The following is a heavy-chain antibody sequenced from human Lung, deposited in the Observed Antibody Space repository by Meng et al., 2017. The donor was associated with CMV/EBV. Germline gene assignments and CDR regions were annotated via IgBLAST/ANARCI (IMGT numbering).Heavy chain of an antibody. Sequence: GGSXRLXCAASGFXFSNFWMTWVRQAPGKGLEWVANIKKDGSETYYLESLRGRFTISRDNSKNTLYLQMNSLRTEDTAVYYCATVISSYSSTWEYNLYYAYYGMDDXGQGXTVTVSS. CDR2: IKKDGSET. V-gene: IGHV3-7*01. D-gene: IGHD6-13*01. CDR3: ATVISSYSSTWEYNLYYAYYGMDD. J-gene: IGHJ6*02. CDR1: GFXFSNFW.